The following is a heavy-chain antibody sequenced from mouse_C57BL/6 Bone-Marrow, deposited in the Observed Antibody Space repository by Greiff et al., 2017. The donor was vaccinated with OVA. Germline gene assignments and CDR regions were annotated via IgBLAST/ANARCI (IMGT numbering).Heavy chain of an antibody. J-gene: IGHJ4*01. V-gene: IGHV2-2*01. CDR2: IWSGGST. CDR3: ARIDYYAMDY. CDR1: GFSLTSYG. Sequence: VQLVESGPGLVQPSQSLSITCTVSGFSLTSYGVHWVRQSPGKGLEWLGVIWSGGSTDYNAAFISGLSISKDNSKSQVFFKIKSLLADDTAIYYCARIDYYAMDYWGQGTSVTVSS.